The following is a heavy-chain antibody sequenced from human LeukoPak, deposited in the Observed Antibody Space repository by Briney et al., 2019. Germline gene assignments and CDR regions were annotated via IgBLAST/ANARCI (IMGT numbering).Heavy chain of an antibody. V-gene: IGHV3-21*01. J-gene: IGHJ4*02. CDR1: GFTFSSYS. Sequence: PGGSLRLSCAASGFTFSSYSVNWVRQAPRKGLEWVSSISSSSSYIYYADSVKGRFTISRDNAKNSLYLQMNSLRAEDTAVYYCATNSGSYRRGDYWDQGTLVTVSS. CDR3: ATNSGSYRRGDY. CDR2: ISSSSSYI. D-gene: IGHD1-26*01.